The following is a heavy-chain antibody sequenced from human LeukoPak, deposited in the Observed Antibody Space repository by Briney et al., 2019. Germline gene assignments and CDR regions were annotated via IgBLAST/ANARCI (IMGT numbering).Heavy chain of an antibody. CDR3: ARHSTASAGYFDY. CDR1: GGSISSSSYY. D-gene: IGHD6-13*01. J-gene: IGHJ4*02. CDR2: IYYSGST. V-gene: IGHV4-39*01. Sequence: SETLSLTCTVSGGSISSSSYYWGWIRQPPGKGLEWIGSIYYSGSTYYNPSLKSRVTISVDTSKNQFSLKLTSVTAADTAMYYCARHSTASAGYFDYWGQGTLVTVSS.